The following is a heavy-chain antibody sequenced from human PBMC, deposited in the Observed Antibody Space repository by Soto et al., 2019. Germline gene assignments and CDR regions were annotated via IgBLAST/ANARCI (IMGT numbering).Heavy chain of an antibody. D-gene: IGHD5-12*01. V-gene: IGHV3-9*01. Sequence: GGSLRLSCAASGFAFDESGMHWVRQAPGKGLEWVSGITWNSDNMGYVDSVKGRFTISRDNARNSLYLEMNSLRVEDTALYYCTKSPSARGYMEDAFEIWGQGTMVTVSS. CDR1: GFAFDESG. CDR2: ITWNSDNM. J-gene: IGHJ3*02. CDR3: TKSPSARGYMEDAFEI.